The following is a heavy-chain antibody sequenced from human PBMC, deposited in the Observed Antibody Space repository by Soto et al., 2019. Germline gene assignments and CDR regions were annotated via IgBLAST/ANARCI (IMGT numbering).Heavy chain of an antibody. D-gene: IGHD6-19*01. V-gene: IGHV3-23*01. CDR1: GVTFSSYA. CDR2: ISGSGGST. Sequence: XGSLRLSCAASGVTFSSYAMSWVRQAPGRGLDWVSAISGSGGSTYYADSVKGRFTISRDNSKNTLYLQMNSLRAEDTAVYYCAKVPDSSGWYLGYFDSWGQGTLATVSS. CDR3: AKVPDSSGWYLGYFDS. J-gene: IGHJ4*02.